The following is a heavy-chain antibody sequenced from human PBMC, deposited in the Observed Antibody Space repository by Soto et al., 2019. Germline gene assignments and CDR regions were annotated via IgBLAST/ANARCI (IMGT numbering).Heavy chain of an antibody. CDR2: IDPSGGVT. V-gene: IGHV1-46*01. J-gene: IGHJ3*02. Sequence: GASVKVSCKASGYTFTKFHIHWVRQAPGQGLEWMGMIDPSGGVTRDAQRFQGRITMSDDTSTSTAYMELTSLRSEDTAVYYCATDLTHFSSARAFDIWGQGTPVTVSS. D-gene: IGHD2-21*02. CDR3: ATDLTHFSSARAFDI. CDR1: GYTFTKFH.